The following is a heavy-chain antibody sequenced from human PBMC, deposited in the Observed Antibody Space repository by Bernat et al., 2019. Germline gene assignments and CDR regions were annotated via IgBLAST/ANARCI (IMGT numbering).Heavy chain of an antibody. CDR2: ISSSGSTI. J-gene: IGHJ4*02. CDR1: GFTFSSYE. CDR3: ARDSHVRSVRGGGFDY. Sequence: EVQLVESGGGLVQPGGSLRLSCAASGFTFSSYEMNWVRQAPGKGLEWVSYISSSGSTISYADYVKGRFTISRDNAKNSLYLQMNSLRAEDTAVYYCARDSHVRSVRGGGFDYWGQGTLVTVSS. V-gene: IGHV3-48*03. D-gene: IGHD3-10*01.